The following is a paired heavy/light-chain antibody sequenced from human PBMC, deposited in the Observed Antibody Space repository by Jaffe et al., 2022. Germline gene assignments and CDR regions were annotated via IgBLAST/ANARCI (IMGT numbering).Heavy chain of an antibody. CDR1: GFTFSSYA. D-gene: IGHD2-15*01. J-gene: IGHJ3*02. CDR2: ISGSGGST. CDR3: AKDKTHGYCSGGSCPGAFDI. V-gene: IGHV3-23*01. Sequence: EVQLLESGGGLVQPGGSLRLSCAASGFTFSSYAMSWVRQAPGKGLEWVSAISGSGGSTYYADSVKGRFTISRDNSKNTLYLQMNSLRAEDTAVYYCAKDKTHGYCSGGSCPGAFDIWGQGTMVTVSS.
Light chain of an antibody. V-gene: IGKV1-5*03. CDR1: QSISSW. CDR2: KAS. CDR3: QQYNSYSGLFT. J-gene: IGKJ3*01. Sequence: DIQMTQSPSTLSASVGDRVTITCRASQSISSWLAWYQQKPGKAPKLLIYKASSLESGVPSRFSGSGSGTEFTLTISSLQPDDFATYYCQQYNSYSGLFTFGPGTKVDIK.